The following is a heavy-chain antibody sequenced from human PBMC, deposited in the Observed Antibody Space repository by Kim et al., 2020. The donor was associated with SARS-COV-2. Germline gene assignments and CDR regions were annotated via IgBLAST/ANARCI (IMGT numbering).Heavy chain of an antibody. CDR2: ISSSSYI. CDR3: ARDLEGSRDSSGYPLFGVRGMDV. D-gene: IGHD3-22*01. V-gene: IGHV3-21*04. Sequence: GGSLRLSCAASGFTFSSYSMNWVRQAPGKGLEWVSSISSSSYIYYADSVKGRFTISRDNAKNSLYLQMNSLRAEDTAVYYCARDLEGSRDSSGYPLFGVRGMDVWGQGTTVTVSS. CDR1: GFTFSSYS. J-gene: IGHJ6*02.